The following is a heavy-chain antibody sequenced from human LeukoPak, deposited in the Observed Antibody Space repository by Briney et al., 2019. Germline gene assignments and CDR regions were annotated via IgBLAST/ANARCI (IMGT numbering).Heavy chain of an antibody. CDR1: GFTFSSYG. J-gene: IGHJ6*02. V-gene: IGHV3-33*01. CDR3: ARDLKYSSGWYGTSNYYAMDV. CDR2: IWYDGSNK. Sequence: PGGSLRPSCAASGFTFSSYGMHWVRQAPGKGLEWVAVIWYDGSNKYYADSVKGRFTISRDNSKNTLYLQMNSLRAEDTAVYYCARDLKYSSGWYGTSNYYAMDVWGQGTTVTVSS. D-gene: IGHD6-19*01.